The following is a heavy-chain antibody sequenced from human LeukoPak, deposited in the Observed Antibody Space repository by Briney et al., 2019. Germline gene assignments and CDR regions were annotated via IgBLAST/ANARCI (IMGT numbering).Heavy chain of an antibody. CDR3: ARGRDVLIVYALYSYFDY. D-gene: IGHD2-8*01. V-gene: IGHV3-21*01. CDR2: ISSSSSYI. CDR1: GFTFSSYS. J-gene: IGHJ4*02. Sequence: GGSLRLSCAASGFTFSSYSMNWVRQVPGKGLEWVSSISSSSSYIYYADSVKGRFTISRDNAKNSLYLQMSSLRAEDTAVYYCARGRDVLIVYALYSYFDYWGQGTLVTVSS.